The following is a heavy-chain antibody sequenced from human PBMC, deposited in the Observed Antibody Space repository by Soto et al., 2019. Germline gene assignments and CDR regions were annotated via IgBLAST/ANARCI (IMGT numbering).Heavy chain of an antibody. V-gene: IGHV2-70*01. CDR3: ARMGPKAHYYGMDV. CDR1: GFSLSTSAIC. Sequence: SGPTLVNPTQTLTLTCTFSGFSLSTSAICVSWIRQPPVNALEWLVLIDWDDDKYYRTSLQTRLTISRDTSTNQVVFTMTNMEPVDTATYYCARMGPKAHYYGMDVWGQGTTVTVSS. J-gene: IGHJ6*02. CDR2: IDWDDDK.